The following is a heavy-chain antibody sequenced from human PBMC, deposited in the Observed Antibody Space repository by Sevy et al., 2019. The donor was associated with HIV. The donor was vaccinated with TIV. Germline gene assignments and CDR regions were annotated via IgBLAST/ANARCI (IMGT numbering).Heavy chain of an antibody. J-gene: IGHJ4*02. CDR1: GFTFSSYA. Sequence: GGSLRLSCAASGFTFSSYAMSWVRQAPGKGLEWVSAISGSGGSTYYADSVKGRFTISRDNTKNTLYLQMNSLRAEDTAVYYCAKDPPYYYDSSGYYPPDYWGQGTLVTVSS. D-gene: IGHD3-22*01. CDR3: AKDPPYYYDSSGYYPPDY. CDR2: ISGSGGST. V-gene: IGHV3-23*01.